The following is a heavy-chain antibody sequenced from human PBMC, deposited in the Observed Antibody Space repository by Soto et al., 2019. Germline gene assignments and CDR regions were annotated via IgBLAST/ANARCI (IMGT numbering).Heavy chain of an antibody. CDR2: ISAYNGNT. J-gene: IGHJ4*02. CDR3: ALSGGIVVVVAAMPLDY. CDR1: GHTFTSYG. V-gene: IGHV1-18*01. D-gene: IGHD2-15*01. Sequence: ASVKVSCKASGHTFTSYGISWVSQAPGQGLEWMGWISAYNGNTNYAQKLQGRATMTTDTSTSTAYMELRSLRSDDTAVYYCALSGGIVVVVAAMPLDYWGQGTLVTVSS.